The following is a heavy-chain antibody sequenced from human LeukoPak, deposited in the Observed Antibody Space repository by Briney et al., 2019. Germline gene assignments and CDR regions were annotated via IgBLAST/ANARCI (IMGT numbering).Heavy chain of an antibody. Sequence: GASVKLSCKASGYTFSSYGISWVRQAPGQGLEWMAWISAYNGNTISAQKFQDRVTATTDTSTSTAYIELRSLRPDDTGVYFCARDRYSFAIRGEDAFDVWGQGTMVIVSS. CDR2: ISAYNGNT. CDR3: ARDRYSFAIRGEDAFDV. D-gene: IGHD3-16*01. J-gene: IGHJ3*01. V-gene: IGHV1-18*01. CDR1: GYTFSSYG.